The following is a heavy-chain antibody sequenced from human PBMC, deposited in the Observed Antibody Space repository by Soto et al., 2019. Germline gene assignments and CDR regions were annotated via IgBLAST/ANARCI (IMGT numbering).Heavy chain of an antibody. V-gene: IGHV3-30-3*01. Sequence: PVGSLSLSCAASGFPFSSYAMNWFRQAPGKGLEWVAVISYDGSNKYYADSVKGRFTISRDNSKNTLYLQMNSLRAEDTAVYYCARGNPEYYFDYWGQGTLVTVSS. J-gene: IGHJ4*02. CDR2: ISYDGSNK. CDR3: ARGNPEYYFDY. D-gene: IGHD4-4*01. CDR1: GFPFSSYA.